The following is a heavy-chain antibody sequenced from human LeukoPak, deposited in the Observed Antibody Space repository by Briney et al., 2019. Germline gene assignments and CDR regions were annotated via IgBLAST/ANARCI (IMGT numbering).Heavy chain of an antibody. CDR2: ISGGGGST. CDR3: AKAVGATRGYYYSGMDV. D-gene: IGHD1-26*01. Sequence: GGSLRLSCAASGFTFNSYAMSWVRQAPGKGLEWVSAISGGGGSTYYADSVKGRFTISRDNSMNTLYLQMNSLTAGDTAVYYCAKAVGATRGYYYSGMDVWRQGTTVTVSS. J-gene: IGHJ6*02. CDR1: GFTFNSYA. V-gene: IGHV3-23*01.